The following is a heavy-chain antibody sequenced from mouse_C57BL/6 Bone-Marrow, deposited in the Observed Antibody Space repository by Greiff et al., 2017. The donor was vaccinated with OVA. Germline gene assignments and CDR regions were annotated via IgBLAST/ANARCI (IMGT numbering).Heavy chain of an antibody. V-gene: IGHV5-6*01. CDR2: ISSGGSYT. CDR3: ARLPITTVVEGYAMDY. J-gene: IGHJ4*01. Sequence: EVQGVESGGDLVKPGGSLKLSCAASGFTFSSYGMSWVRQTPDKRLEWVATISSGGSYTYYPDSVKGRFTISRDNAKNTLYLQMSSLKSEDTAMYYCARLPITTVVEGYAMDYWGQGTSVTVSS. D-gene: IGHD1-1*01. CDR1: GFTFSSYG.